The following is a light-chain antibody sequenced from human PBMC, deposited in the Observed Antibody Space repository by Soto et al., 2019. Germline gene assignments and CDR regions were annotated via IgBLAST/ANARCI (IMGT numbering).Light chain of an antibody. CDR3: AAWDDSPSGVV. V-gene: IGLV1-47*01. J-gene: IGLJ3*02. Sequence: QSVLTQPPSASGTPGQRVTISCSGSSSNIGSNYVYWYQQLPGTAPKLLIYRNNQRPSGVPDRFSGSKSGTSASLAISGLRSGGEANYYCAAWDDSPSGVVFGGGTKLTVL. CDR1: SSNIGSNY. CDR2: RNN.